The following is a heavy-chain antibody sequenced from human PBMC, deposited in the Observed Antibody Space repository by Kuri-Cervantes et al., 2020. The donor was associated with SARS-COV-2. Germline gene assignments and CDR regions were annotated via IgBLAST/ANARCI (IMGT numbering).Heavy chain of an antibody. CDR1: GGSISSYY. CDR2: IYYSGST. J-gene: IGHJ4*02. Sequence: SQTLSLTCTVSGGSISSYYWSWIRQPPGKGLEWIGYIYYSGSTNYNPSLKSRVTISVDTSKNQFSLKLSSVTAADTAVYYCARGILVGAPRGYYFDYWGQGTLVTVSS. CDR3: ARGILVGAPRGYYFDY. D-gene: IGHD1-26*01. V-gene: IGHV4-59*01.